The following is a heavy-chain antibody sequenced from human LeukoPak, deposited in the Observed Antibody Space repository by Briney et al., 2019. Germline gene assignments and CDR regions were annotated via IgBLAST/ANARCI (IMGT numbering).Heavy chain of an antibody. J-gene: IGHJ4*02. V-gene: IGHV4-61*02. CDR2: TYTSGST. CDR3: ARNTYGQKWYFDY. Sequence: SQTLSLTRTVSGGSISSVSYYWNWIRQPSGKGLEWIGRTYTSGSTNYNPSLKSRVTISVDTSKNQFSLKLSSVTAADTAVYYCARNTYGQKWYFDYWGQGTLVTVSS. CDR1: GGSISSVSYY. D-gene: IGHD5-18*01.